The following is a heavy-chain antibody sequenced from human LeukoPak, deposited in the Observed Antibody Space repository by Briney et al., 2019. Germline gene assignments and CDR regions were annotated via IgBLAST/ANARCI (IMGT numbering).Heavy chain of an antibody. CDR3: ARSNQPDDY. V-gene: IGHV3-74*01. D-gene: IGHD2-2*01. CDR1: GFTFSSYW. CDR2: INPGGSSI. J-gene: IGHJ4*02. Sequence: PGRSLRLSCAASGFTFSSYWMHWVRQVPGKGLVWVARINPGGSSITYADSVKGRFTISRDNAKNTLYLQMDSLGAEDTGVYYCARSNQPDDYWGQGTLVTVSS.